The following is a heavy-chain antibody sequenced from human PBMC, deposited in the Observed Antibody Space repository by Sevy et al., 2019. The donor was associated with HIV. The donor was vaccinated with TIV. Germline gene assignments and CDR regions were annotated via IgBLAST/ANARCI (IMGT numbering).Heavy chain of an antibody. CDR3: ARMVYARTGGFDY. CDR2: IKQDGSEK. V-gene: IGHV3-7*01. D-gene: IGHD2-8*01. CDR1: GFTFSSYW. J-gene: IGHJ4*02. Sequence: GGSLRLSCAASGFTFSSYWMSWVRQAPGKGLEWVANIKQDGSEKYYVDSVKGRFTISRDNAKNSLYLQMNSLRAEDTAEYYCARMVYARTGGFDYWGQGTLVTVSS.